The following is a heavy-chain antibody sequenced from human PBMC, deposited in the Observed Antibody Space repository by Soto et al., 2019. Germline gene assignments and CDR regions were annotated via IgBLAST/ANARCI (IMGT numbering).Heavy chain of an antibody. J-gene: IGHJ4*02. D-gene: IGHD2-2*01. CDR2: IYNGGST. CDR3: ARGGLRVVSDNYYFDY. V-gene: IGHV4-61*01. Sequence: PSETLSLTCSVSGGSVSSGNYYWSWIRQPPGKGLEWMGYIYNGGSTSYNPSLKSRVTISLDTSKNQFSLNLSSVTAADTAVYYCARGGLRVVSDNYYFDYWGQGIMVTVSS. CDR1: GGSVSSGNYY.